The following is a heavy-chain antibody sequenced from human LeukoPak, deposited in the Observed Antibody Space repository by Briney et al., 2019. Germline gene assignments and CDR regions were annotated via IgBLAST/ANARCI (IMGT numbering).Heavy chain of an antibody. CDR3: ARLGDGYPNDAFDI. D-gene: IGHD5-24*01. V-gene: IGHV1-8*01. J-gene: IGHJ3*02. CDR1: GYTFTSYD. CDR2: ISPNSGDT. Sequence: GASVKVSCKASGYTFTSYDFNWVRQATGQRPEWMGWISPNSGDTGYAQKFQDRVTMTRNTSISTAYMELSSLRSDDTAVYYCARLGDGYPNDAFDIWGQGTMVTVSS.